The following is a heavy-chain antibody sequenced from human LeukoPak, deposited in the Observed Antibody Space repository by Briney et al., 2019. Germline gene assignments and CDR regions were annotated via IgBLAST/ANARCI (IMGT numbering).Heavy chain of an antibody. CDR1: GGSISSGGYS. Sequence: ASETLSLTCAVSGGSISSGGYSWSWIRQPPGKGLEWIGYIYHSGSTYYHPSLKSRVTISVDRSKNQFSLKLSSVTAADTAVYYCARVSLAYCGGACYYYWYFDLWGRGTLVTVSS. D-gene: IGHD2-21*02. V-gene: IGHV4-30-2*01. CDR3: ARVSLAYCGGACYYYWYFDL. CDR2: IYHSGST. J-gene: IGHJ2*01.